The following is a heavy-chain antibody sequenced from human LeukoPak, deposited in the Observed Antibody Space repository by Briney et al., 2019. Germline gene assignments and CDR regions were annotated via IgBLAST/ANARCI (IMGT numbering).Heavy chain of an antibody. CDR3: ARGPPGGQFDT. J-gene: IGHJ5*02. V-gene: IGHV4-59*01. Sequence: PSETLSLTCTVSGGSISSYYWSWIRQPPGKGLEWIGYIYYSGSTNYNPSLKSRVTISVDTSKNQFSLKLSSVTAADTAVYYCARGPPGGQFDTWGQGTLATVSS. D-gene: IGHD3-10*01. CDR2: IYYSGST. CDR1: GGSISSYY.